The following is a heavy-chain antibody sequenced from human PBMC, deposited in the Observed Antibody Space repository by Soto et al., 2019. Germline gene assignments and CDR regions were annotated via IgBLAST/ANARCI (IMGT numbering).Heavy chain of an antibody. D-gene: IGHD4-17*01. J-gene: IGHJ5*01. CDR2: INSDGSHT. CDR1: GFTFFAYW. Sequence: EVQLVESGGGLVQPGGSLRLSCAASGFTFFAYWIHWVRQVPGKGLVWVSRINSDGSHTSYADSVRGRFTISRDNSKNTVYLQMNSLTAEDTAVYDGAKEGDYGDYAGENWFDSLGQGSLVTGSS. V-gene: IGHV3-74*01. CDR3: AKEGDYGDYAGENWFDS.